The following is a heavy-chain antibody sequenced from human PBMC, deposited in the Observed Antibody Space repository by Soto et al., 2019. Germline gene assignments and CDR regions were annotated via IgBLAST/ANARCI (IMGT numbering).Heavy chain of an antibody. D-gene: IGHD2-21*02. CDR1: GESISSSSYY. CDR2: IYYGGRT. CDR3: ARQRTTVVTQAYFDH. Sequence: SETLSLTCIVSGESISSSSYYWGWIRQPPGKGLEWIGSIYYGGRTYYNPSFKSRVTISIDTSKNQLSLKLSSVTATDTAVYYCARQRTTVVTQAYFDHWGQGALVTVSS. J-gene: IGHJ4*02. V-gene: IGHV4-39*01.